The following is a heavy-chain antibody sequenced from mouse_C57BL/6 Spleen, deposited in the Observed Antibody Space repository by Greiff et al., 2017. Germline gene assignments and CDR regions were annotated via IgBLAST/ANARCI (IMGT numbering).Heavy chain of an antibody. CDR3: AREGEEYYYAMDY. J-gene: IGHJ4*01. V-gene: IGHV1-64*01. Sequence: QVQLQQSGAELVKPGASVKLSCKASGYTFTSYWMHWVKQRPGQGLEWIGMIHPNSGSTNYNEKFKSKATLTVDKSSSTAYMQLSSLTSEDSAVYYCAREGEEYYYAMDYWGQGTSVTVSS. CDR2: IHPNSGST. CDR1: GYTFTSYW.